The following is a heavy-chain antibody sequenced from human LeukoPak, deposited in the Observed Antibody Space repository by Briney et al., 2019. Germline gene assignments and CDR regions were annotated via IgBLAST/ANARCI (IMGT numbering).Heavy chain of an antibody. CDR2: IYYSGRT. CDR3: ATIAVAGGIEY. V-gene: IGHV4-39*01. Sequence: PSETLSVTCTVSGGSISSSSYYWGWIRQPPGKGLEWIGSIYYSGRTYYNPSLKSRVTISVDTSNRQFSLKLRSVTAPDTAVHYWATIAVAGGIEYWGQGTLVTVSP. CDR1: GGSISSSSYY. D-gene: IGHD6-19*01. J-gene: IGHJ4*02.